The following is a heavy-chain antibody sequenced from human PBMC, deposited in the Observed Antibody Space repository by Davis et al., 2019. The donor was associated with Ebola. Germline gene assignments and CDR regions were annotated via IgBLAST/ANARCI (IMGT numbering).Heavy chain of an antibody. V-gene: IGHV3-53*01. CDR1: GFTVSSNY. CDR2: IYSGGST. Sequence: PGGSLRLSCAASGFTVSSNYMSWVRQAPGKGLEWVSVIYSGGSTYYADSVKGRFTISRDNSKNTLYLQMNSLRAEDTAVYYCAKENYGGNSEYFDYWGQGTLVTVSS. CDR3: AKENYGGNSEYFDY. J-gene: IGHJ4*02. D-gene: IGHD4-23*01.